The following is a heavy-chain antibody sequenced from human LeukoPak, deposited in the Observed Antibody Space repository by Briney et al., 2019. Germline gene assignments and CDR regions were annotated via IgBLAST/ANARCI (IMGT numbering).Heavy chain of an antibody. CDR3: ARESVVGAPDY. D-gene: IGHD2-15*01. CDR2: ITGSGGSI. V-gene: IGHV3-23*01. CDR1: GFTFSSYD. Sequence: GGSLRLSCAASGFTFSSYDMIWVRQAPGKGLEWVSTITGSGGSIYYADSVKGRFTISRDNSKNTLYLQMTSLRAEDTAVYYCARESVVGAPDYWGQGTLVTVSS. J-gene: IGHJ4*02.